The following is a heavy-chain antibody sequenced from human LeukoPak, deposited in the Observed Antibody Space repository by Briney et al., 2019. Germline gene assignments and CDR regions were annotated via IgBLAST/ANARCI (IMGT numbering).Heavy chain of an antibody. J-gene: IGHJ5*02. Sequence: GGSLRLSCAASGFTFSSYGMTWVRQAPGKGLEWVSYISSSSSTTYYADSVKGRFTISRDNAKNSLYLQLNSLRAEDTAVYYCARSLVVGATYPYHWGQGTLVTVSS. D-gene: IGHD1-26*01. V-gene: IGHV3-48*01. CDR3: ARSLVVGATYPYH. CDR2: ISSSSSTT. CDR1: GFTFSSYG.